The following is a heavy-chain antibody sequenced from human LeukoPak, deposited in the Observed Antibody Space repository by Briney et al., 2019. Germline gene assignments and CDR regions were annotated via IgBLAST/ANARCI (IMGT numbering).Heavy chain of an antibody. Sequence: PSETLSLTCAVSGDSISSGGYSWSWIRQPPGKGLEWIGRIYTSGSTNYNPSLKSRVTISVDTSKNQFSLKLSSVTAADTAVYYCARDLVVRGVPRTLFDYWGQGTLVTVSS. CDR3: ARDLVVRGVPRTLFDY. J-gene: IGHJ4*02. V-gene: IGHV4-61*02. CDR2: IYTSGST. D-gene: IGHD3-10*01. CDR1: GDSISSGGYS.